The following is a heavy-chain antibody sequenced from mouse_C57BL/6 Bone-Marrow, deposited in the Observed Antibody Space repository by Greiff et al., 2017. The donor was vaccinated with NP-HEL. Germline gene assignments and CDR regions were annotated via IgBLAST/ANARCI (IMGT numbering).Heavy chain of an antibody. CDR3: ARLGGGYWYFDV. CDR2: IDPSDSYT. J-gene: IGHJ1*03. Sequence: QVQLQQPGAELVKPGASVKLSCKASGYTFTSYWMQWVKQRPGQGLEWIGEIDPSDSYTNYNQKFKGKATLTVDTSSSTAYMQLSSLTSEDSAVYYCARLGGGYWYFDVWGTGTTVTVSS. V-gene: IGHV1-50*01. D-gene: IGHD3-3*01. CDR1: GYTFTSYW.